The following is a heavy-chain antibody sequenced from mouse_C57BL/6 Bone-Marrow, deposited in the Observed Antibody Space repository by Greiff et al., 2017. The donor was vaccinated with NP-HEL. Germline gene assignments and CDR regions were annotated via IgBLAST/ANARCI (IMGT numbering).Heavy chain of an antibody. CDR3: ARGGLRRWFAY. J-gene: IGHJ3*01. Sequence: VQLQQPGAELVKPGASVTLSCKASGYTFTSYWMHWVKQRPGQGLEWIGMIHPNSGSTNYNEKFKSKATLTVDKSSSTAYMQLSSLTSEDSAVYYCARGGLRRWFAYWGQGTLVTVSA. CDR2: IHPNSGST. V-gene: IGHV1-64*01. CDR1: GYTFTSYW. D-gene: IGHD2-4*01.